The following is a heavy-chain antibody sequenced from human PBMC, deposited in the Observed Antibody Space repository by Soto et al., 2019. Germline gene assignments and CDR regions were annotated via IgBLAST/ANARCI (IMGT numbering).Heavy chain of an antibody. Sequence: GESLKISCKGSGYSFTSYWIGWVPHMPGKGLEWMGIIYPGDSDTRYSPSFQGQVTISADKSISTAYLQWNSLKASDTAIYYCARHYIVRGAMPYYYYDGVDFWGQGTTVTVSS. CDR1: GYSFTSYW. J-gene: IGHJ6*02. D-gene: IGHD3-10*01. CDR3: ARHYIVRGAMPYYYYDGVDF. V-gene: IGHV5-51*01. CDR2: IYPGDSDT.